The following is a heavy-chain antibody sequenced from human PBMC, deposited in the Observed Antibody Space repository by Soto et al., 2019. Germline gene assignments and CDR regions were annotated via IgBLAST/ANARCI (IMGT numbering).Heavy chain of an antibody. Sequence: PGGSLRLSCTSSGFTFGDYAMSLFRQAPGKGLEWVGFIRSKAYGGTTEYAASVKGRFTISRDDSKSIAYLQMNSLKTEDTAVYYCTRVIESYGSGSYTYWGQGTLVTVSS. V-gene: IGHV3-49*03. J-gene: IGHJ4*02. CDR3: TRVIESYGSGSYTY. CDR1: GFTFGDYA. D-gene: IGHD3-10*01. CDR2: IRSKAYGGTT.